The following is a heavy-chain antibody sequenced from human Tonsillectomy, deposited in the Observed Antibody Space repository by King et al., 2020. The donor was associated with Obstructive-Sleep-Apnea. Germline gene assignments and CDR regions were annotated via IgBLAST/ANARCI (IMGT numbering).Heavy chain of an antibody. V-gene: IGHV3-23*04. J-gene: IGHJ4*02. CDR2: ISGSGGST. Sequence: VQLVESGGGLVQPGGSLRLSCAASGFTFSSYAMSWVRQAPGKGLEWVSAISGSGGSTYYADSVKGRFTISRDNSKNTLYLQMNSLRAEDTAVYYCATPPGAAAGTVQPSATHFDYWGQGTLVTVSS. CDR1: GFTFSSYA. D-gene: IGHD6-13*01. CDR3: ATPPGAAAGTVQPSATHFDY.